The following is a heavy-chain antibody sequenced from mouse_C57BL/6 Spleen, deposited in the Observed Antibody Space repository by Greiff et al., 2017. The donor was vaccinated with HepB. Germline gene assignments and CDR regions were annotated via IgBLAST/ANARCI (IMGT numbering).Heavy chain of an antibody. Sequence: VQLQQSGPELVKPGASVKLSCKASGYTFTSYDINWVKQRPGQGLEWIGWIYPRDGSTKYNEKFKGKATLTVDTSSSTAYMELHSLTSEDSAVYFCARSAFLSTGCFDYWGQGTTLTVSS. V-gene: IGHV1-85*01. CDR2: IYPRDGST. D-gene: IGHD2-1*01. CDR3: ARSAFLSTGCFDY. CDR1: GYTFTSYD. J-gene: IGHJ2*01.